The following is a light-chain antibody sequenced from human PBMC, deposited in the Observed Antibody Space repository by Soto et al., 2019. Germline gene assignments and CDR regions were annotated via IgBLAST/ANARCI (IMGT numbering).Light chain of an antibody. CDR2: GAS. CDR1: QSVSSSY. V-gene: IGKV3-20*01. J-gene: IGKJ4*01. Sequence: EIVLTQSPGTLSLSPGERATLSCRASQSVSSSYLAWYQQKPGQAPSLLIYGASSRAAGIPDRFSGSGSGADFTLTISRLEPEDFAVYYCQQYGDSPLTFGGGTKVEI. CDR3: QQYGDSPLT.